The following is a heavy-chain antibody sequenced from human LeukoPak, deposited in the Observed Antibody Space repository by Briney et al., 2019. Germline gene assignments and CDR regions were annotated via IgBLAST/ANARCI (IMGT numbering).Heavy chain of an antibody. Sequence: GVPLRLFCAASGFTFSRYWMIWVPQAPGKGLEWVANLKPGESEMYYVGSAKCRFTISRDNAKNSIYLQMNNLRAEDSAVYYEARGPMSSDVWGQGTTVTVSS. CDR2: LKPGESEM. J-gene: IGHJ6*02. D-gene: IGHD3-10*01. V-gene: IGHV3-7*05. CDR1: GFTFSRYW. CDR3: ARGPMSSDV.